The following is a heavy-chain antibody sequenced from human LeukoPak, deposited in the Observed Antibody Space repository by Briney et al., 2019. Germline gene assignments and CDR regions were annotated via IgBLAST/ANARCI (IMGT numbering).Heavy chain of an antibody. Sequence: GGSLRLSCAASGFTFSSYAMSWVRQAPGKGLEWVSAISGSGGSTYYADSVKGRFTISRDNAKNSLYLQMNSLRAEDTAVYYCAREGGYYDSSGYYLTFDYWGQGTLVTVSS. V-gene: IGHV3-23*01. CDR3: AREGGYYDSSGYYLTFDY. J-gene: IGHJ4*02. CDR2: ISGSGGST. D-gene: IGHD3-22*01. CDR1: GFTFSSYA.